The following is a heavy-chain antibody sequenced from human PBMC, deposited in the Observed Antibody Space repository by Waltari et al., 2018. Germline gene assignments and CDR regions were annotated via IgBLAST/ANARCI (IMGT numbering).Heavy chain of an antibody. CDR1: GGTFSSYT. J-gene: IGHJ3*02. V-gene: IGHV1-69*02. CDR2: IIPILVIA. D-gene: IGHD6-19*01. Sequence: QVQLVQSGAEVKKPGSSVKVSCKASGGTFSSYTISWVRQAPGQGLEWMGRIIPILVIANYAQKFQGRVTITADKSTSTAYMELSSLRSEDTAVYYCARGVAIRSGWSRDDAFDIWGQGTMVTVSS. CDR3: ARGVAIRSGWSRDDAFDI.